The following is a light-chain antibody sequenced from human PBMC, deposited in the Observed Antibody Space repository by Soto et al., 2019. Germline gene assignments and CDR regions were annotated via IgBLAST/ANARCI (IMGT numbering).Light chain of an antibody. Sequence: EIVLTQSPGTLSVSPGERATLSCRASQTISSNNLAWYLRKPGQAPSLLIYGTSSRATGIQDRFSGSGSGTDFTLTISRLEPEDSSIYYCQQYGSWTCGEGTKVEI. J-gene: IGKJ1*01. CDR3: QQYGSWT. V-gene: IGKV3-20*01. CDR1: QTISSNN. CDR2: GTS.